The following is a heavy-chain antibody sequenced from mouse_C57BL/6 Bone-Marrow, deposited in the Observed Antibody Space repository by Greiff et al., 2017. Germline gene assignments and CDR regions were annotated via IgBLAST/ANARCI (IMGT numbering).Heavy chain of an antibody. CDR3: SRPYPYMGY. V-gene: IGHV1-55*01. CDR1: GYTFPSYW. Sequence: QVQLQQPGAELVKPGASVKMSCKASGYTFPSYWITWVKQRPGQGLAWIGDIYPGSGSTNYNEKFKSKSTLTVDPSSSTDYMQLSSLTSEDSAVDYCSRPYPYMGYWGQGTTLTVSS. D-gene: IGHD1-1*02. CDR2: IYPGSGST. J-gene: IGHJ2*01.